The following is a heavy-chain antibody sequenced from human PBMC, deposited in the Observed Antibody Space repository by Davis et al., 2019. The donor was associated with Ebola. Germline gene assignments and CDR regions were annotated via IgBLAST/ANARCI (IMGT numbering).Heavy chain of an antibody. Sequence: PGGSLRLSCAASGFTFSDHYMSWTRQAPGKGLEWISYISGSTTVTNYADSVKGRFTVSRDNARDSLYLLMNSLRDEDTAIYYCVNWGSSDDHWGQGTLVTVSS. CDR3: VNWGSSDDH. CDR1: GFTFSDHY. V-gene: IGHV3-11*03. CDR2: ISGSTTVT. J-gene: IGHJ4*02. D-gene: IGHD7-27*01.